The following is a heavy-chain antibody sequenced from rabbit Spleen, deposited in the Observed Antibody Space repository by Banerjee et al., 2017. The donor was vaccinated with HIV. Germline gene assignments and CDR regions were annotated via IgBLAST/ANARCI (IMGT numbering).Heavy chain of an antibody. J-gene: IGHJ6*01. V-gene: IGHV1S40*01. D-gene: IGHD1-1*01. CDR2: IDTGSSGFT. CDR3: ARDTSSSFSSYGMDL. Sequence: QSLKESGGDLVKPGASLTLTCIASGVSFSGSSYMCWVRQAPGKGLEWIACIDTGSSGFTYFASWAKDRFTIAKTSSTTVTLQMTSLTAADTATYFCARDTSSSFSSYGMDLWGQGTLVTVS. CDR1: GVSFSGSSY.